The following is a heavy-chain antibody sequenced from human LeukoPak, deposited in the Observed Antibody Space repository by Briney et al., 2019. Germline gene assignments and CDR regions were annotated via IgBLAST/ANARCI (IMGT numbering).Heavy chain of an antibody. D-gene: IGHD5-12*01. CDR2: ISAYNGNT. CDR1: GYTFTSYG. CDR3: ARVSGYVSHSYYPGMDV. J-gene: IGHJ6*02. Sequence: ASVKVSCKASGYTFTSYGISWVRQAPGQGLEWMGWISAYNGNTNYAQKLQGRVTMTTDTSTSTAYMELRSLRSDDTAVYYCARVSGYVSHSYYPGMDVWAQGTTVTVSS. V-gene: IGHV1-18*01.